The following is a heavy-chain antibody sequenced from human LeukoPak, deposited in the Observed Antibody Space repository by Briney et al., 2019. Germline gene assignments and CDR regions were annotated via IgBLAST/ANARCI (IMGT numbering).Heavy chain of an antibody. V-gene: IGHV4-38-2*02. Sequence: SETLSLTCSVSGHSITTGYFWAWIRQSPGKGLEWIASVSHSGTTYYNPPLKSRVTISLDTSRNQVSLKLSSVTAADTAVYYCVTDVLLCGGNICNFFDPWGQGTLVTVSS. D-gene: IGHD2-15*01. CDR2: VSHSGTT. CDR1: GHSITTGYF. J-gene: IGHJ5*01. CDR3: VTDVLLCGGNICNFFDP.